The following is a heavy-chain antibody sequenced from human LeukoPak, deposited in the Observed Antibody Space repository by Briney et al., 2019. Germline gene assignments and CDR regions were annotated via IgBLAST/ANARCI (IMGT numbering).Heavy chain of an antibody. J-gene: IGHJ4*02. CDR2: ISAYNGNT. D-gene: IGHD5-24*01. CDR1: GYTFTSYG. CDR3: GRARGWDGYNYFDY. Sequence: ASVTVSCKASGYTFTSYGISWERQAPGQGLEWMGWISAYNGNTNYAQKLQGRVTMTTDTSTSTAYMELRSLRSDDTAVYYCGRARGWDGYNYFDYWGQGTLVTVSS. V-gene: IGHV1-18*01.